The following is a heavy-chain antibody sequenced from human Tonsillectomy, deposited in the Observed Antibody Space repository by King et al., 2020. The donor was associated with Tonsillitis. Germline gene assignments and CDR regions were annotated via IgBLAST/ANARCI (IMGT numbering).Heavy chain of an antibody. CDR1: GFTFSNAW. CDR2: IKSKTDGGTT. J-gene: IGHJ6*02. Sequence: VQLVESGGGLVKPGGSLRLSCAASGFTFSNAWMSWVRQAPGKGLEWVGRIKSKTDGGTTDYAAPVKGRFTISSDDSKNTLYLQMNSLKTEDTAGYFCTTDDPGCSGTSCYYYYGMDVWGQGTTVTVSS. CDR3: TTDDPGCSGTSCYYYYGMDV. D-gene: IGHD2-2*01. V-gene: IGHV3-15*01.